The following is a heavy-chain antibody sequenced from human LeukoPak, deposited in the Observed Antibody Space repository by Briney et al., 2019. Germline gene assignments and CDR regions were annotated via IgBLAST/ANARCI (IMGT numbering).Heavy chain of an antibody. V-gene: IGHV1-8*01. CDR3: ARGPPNWGFDS. Sequence: ASVKVSCKASGYTFTSYDLNWVRRATGQGLEWMGWMSPASGNTGYAQEFQGRVTMTRDTSVSTAYMELNSLRSEDTAVYYCARGPPNWGFDSWGQGTLVTVSS. J-gene: IGHJ4*02. CDR1: GYTFTSYD. D-gene: IGHD7-27*01. CDR2: MSPASGNT.